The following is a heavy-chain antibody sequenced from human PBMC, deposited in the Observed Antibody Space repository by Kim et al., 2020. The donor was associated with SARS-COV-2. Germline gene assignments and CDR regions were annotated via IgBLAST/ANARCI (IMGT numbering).Heavy chain of an antibody. CDR2: ISYDGSNK. V-gene: IGHV3-30*18. J-gene: IGHJ4*02. CDR3: AKDTLLLWFGELWGYFDY. D-gene: IGHD3-10*01. CDR1: GFTFSSYG. Sequence: GGSLRLSCAASGFTFSSYGMHWVRQAPGKGLEWVAVISYDGSNKYYADSVKGRFTISRDNSKNTLYLQMNSLRAEDTAVYYCAKDTLLLWFGELWGYFDYWGQGTLVTVSS.